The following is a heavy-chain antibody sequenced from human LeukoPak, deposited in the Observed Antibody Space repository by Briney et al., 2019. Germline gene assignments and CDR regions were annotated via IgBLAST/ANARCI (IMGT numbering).Heavy chain of an antibody. J-gene: IGHJ3*02. Sequence: ASVKVSCKVSGYTLTELSMHWVRQAPGKGLEWMGGFDPEDGETIYAQKFQGRVTMTEDTSTDTAYMELSSLRSEDTAVYYCAARGYYDSSAYAFDIWGQGTMVTVSS. V-gene: IGHV1-24*01. D-gene: IGHD3-22*01. CDR1: GYTLTELS. CDR2: FDPEDGET. CDR3: AARGYYDSSAYAFDI.